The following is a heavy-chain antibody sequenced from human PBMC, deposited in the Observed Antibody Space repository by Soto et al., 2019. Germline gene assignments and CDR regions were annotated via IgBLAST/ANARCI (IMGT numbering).Heavy chain of an antibody. CDR2: IYYSGSA. CDR1: GGSISSGDYY. J-gene: IGHJ4*02. V-gene: IGHV4-31*03. CDR3: ARDASSNWHHFDY. Sequence: SETLSLTCIVSGGSISSGDYYWSWIRQHPGKGLEWIGYIYYSGSAYYNPSLKSRVSMSVDTSKNQFSLKLSSVTAADTAIYFCARDASSNWHHFDYWGQGTLVTVSS. D-gene: IGHD6-13*01.